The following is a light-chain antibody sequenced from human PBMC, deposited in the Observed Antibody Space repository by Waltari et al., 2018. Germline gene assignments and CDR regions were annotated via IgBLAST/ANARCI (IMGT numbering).Light chain of an antibody. CDR1: SSDVGGYNS. Sequence: QSALTQPASVSGSPGQSITISCTGTSSDVGGYNSVSWYQQHPGKAPKFMIYDVSKRPLGVSNRFSGSKSGNTASLSISGLQAEDEAEYYCSSYTSSSTWVFGGGTKLTVL. V-gene: IGLV2-14*01. CDR2: DVS. CDR3: SSYTSSSTWV. J-gene: IGLJ3*02.